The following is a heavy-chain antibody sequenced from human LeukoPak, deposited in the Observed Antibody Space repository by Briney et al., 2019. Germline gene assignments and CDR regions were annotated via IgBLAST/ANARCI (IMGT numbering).Heavy chain of an antibody. Sequence: GGSLRLSCAASGFTFSDYYMSWIRQAPGKGLEWVSYISSSGSTIYYAGSVKGRFTISRDNAKNSLYLQMNSLRAEDTAVYYCARVSRHDAFDIWGQGTMVTVSS. CDR1: GFTFSDYY. CDR3: ARVSRHDAFDI. V-gene: IGHV3-11*01. J-gene: IGHJ3*02. CDR2: ISSSGSTI.